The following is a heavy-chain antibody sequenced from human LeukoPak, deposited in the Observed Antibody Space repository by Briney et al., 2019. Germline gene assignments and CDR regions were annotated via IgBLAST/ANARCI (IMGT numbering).Heavy chain of an antibody. V-gene: IGHV3-30*18. CDR3: AKDRSAVVRASPMDY. CDR1: GFTFSSYG. Sequence: GGSLRLSCEASGFTFSSYGMHWVRQAPGRGLEWVALITYDGYYKYYADSVKGRFTISSDNSKNTLYLHMNSLGPEDTAVYYCAKDRSAVVRASPMDYWGQGTLVIVSS. D-gene: IGHD3-10*01. J-gene: IGHJ4*02. CDR2: ITYDGYYK.